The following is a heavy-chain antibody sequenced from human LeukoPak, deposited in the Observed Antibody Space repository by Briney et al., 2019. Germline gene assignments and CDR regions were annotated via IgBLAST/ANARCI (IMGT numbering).Heavy chain of an antibody. V-gene: IGHV4-4*09. Sequence: PSETLSLTCTVSGGSISSYYWSWIRQPPGKGLEWIGYIYTSGSTNYNPSLKSRVTISEDTSKNQFSLKLSSVTAADTAVYYCARGPRYYGSGSSSRYYYYGMDVWGQGTTVTVSS. D-gene: IGHD3-10*01. CDR3: ARGPRYYGSGSSSRYYYYGMDV. CDR2: IYTSGST. CDR1: GGSISSYY. J-gene: IGHJ6*02.